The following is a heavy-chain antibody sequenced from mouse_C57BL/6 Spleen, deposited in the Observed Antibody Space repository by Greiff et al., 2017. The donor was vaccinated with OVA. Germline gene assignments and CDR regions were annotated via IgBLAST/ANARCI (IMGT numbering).Heavy chain of an antibody. Sequence: QVHVKQPGAELVRPGSSVKLSCKASGYTFTSYWMHWVKQRPIQGLEWIGNIDPSDSETHYNQKFKDKATLTVDKSSSTAYMQLSSLTSEDSAVYYCARGELTGTYYFDYWGQGTTRTVSS. J-gene: IGHJ2*01. CDR2: IDPSDSET. CDR1: GYTFTSYW. V-gene: IGHV1-52*01. D-gene: IGHD4-1*01. CDR3: ARGELTGTYYFDY.